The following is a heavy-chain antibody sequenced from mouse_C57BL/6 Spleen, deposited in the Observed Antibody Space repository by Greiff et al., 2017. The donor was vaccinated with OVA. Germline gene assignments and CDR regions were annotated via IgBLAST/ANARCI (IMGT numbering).Heavy chain of an antibody. V-gene: IGHV1-64*01. Sequence: QVQLQQPGAELVKPGASVKLSCKASGYTFTSYWMHWVKQRPGQGLEWIGMIHPNSGSTNYNEKFTSKATLTVDTSSSTAYMQLSSLTSEDAAVYDCARGHCDYDSGFAYWGQGTLVTVSA. CDR1: GYTFTSYW. CDR3: ARGHCDYDSGFAY. CDR2: IHPNSGST. J-gene: IGHJ3*01. D-gene: IGHD2-4*01.